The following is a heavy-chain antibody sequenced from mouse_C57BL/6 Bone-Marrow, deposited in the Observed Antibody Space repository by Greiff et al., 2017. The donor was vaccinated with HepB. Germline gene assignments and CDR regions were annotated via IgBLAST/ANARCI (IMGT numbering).Heavy chain of an antibody. J-gene: IGHJ2*01. CDR1: GYAFSSSW. D-gene: IGHD4-1*01. CDR2: IYPGDGDT. CDR3: ARWDESEERY. V-gene: IGHV1-82*01. Sequence: VQLQQSGPELVKPGASVKISCKASGYAFSSSWMNWVKQRPGKGLEWIGRIYPGDGDTNYNGKFKGTATLTADKSSSTAYMQLSSLTSEDSAVYFCARWDESEERYRGQGTTLTVSS.